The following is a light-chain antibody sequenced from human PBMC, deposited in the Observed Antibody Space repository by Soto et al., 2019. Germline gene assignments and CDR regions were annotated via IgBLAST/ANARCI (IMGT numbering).Light chain of an antibody. CDR3: SSYTSSSTYV. CDR2: EVS. Sequence: ALTQPASVSGSPGQSITISCTGSSTDVGGYNYVSWYQQHPGKAPKVMIYEVSNRPSGVFNRFSGSKSGNTASLTISGLQAEDEADYYCSSYTSSSTYVFGTGTKVTVL. CDR1: STDVGGYNY. V-gene: IGLV2-14*01. J-gene: IGLJ1*01.